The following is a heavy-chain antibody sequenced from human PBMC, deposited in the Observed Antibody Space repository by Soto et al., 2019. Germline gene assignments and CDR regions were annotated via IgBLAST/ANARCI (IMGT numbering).Heavy chain of an antibody. CDR1: GFTFSSYA. V-gene: IGHV3-64D*08. CDR3: VRHIVVVTATPGYFQH. Sequence: GGSLRLSCSASGFTFSSYAMHWVRQAPGKGLEYVSAISSNGGSTYYADSVKGRFTISRDNSKNTLYLQMSSLRAEDTAVYYCVRHIVVVTATPGYFQHWGQGTLVTVSS. J-gene: IGHJ1*01. CDR2: ISSNGGST. D-gene: IGHD2-21*02.